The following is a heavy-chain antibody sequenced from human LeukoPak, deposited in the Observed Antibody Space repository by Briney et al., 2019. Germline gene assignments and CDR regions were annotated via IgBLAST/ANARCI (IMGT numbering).Heavy chain of an antibody. CDR3: SREMNIINFPLDP. V-gene: IGHV3-23*01. CDR1: GFTFSNYA. D-gene: IGHD5-24*01. J-gene: IGHJ5*02. CDR2: ISETGGTI. Sequence: GGSLRLSCAPSGFTFSNYAMSWVRQAPGKGLEWVSAISETGGTIHYADSVRGRFIISRDNSKNTLYLQMNSLRAEDTAVYYCSREMNIINFPLDPRGQGTLVTVSS.